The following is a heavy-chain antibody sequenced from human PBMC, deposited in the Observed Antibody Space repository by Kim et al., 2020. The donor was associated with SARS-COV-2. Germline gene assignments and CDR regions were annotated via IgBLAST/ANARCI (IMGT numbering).Heavy chain of an antibody. Sequence: SETLSLTCAVYGGSFSGYYWSWIRQPPGKGLEWIGEINHSGSTNYNPSLKSRVTISVDTSKNQFSLKLSSVTAADTAVYYCARAIGGSGWFGELLGPYYYYGMDVWGQGTTVTVAS. CDR1: GGSFSGYY. CDR2: INHSGST. V-gene: IGHV4-34*01. J-gene: IGHJ6*02. CDR3: ARAIGGSGWFGELLGPYYYYGMDV. D-gene: IGHD3-10*01.